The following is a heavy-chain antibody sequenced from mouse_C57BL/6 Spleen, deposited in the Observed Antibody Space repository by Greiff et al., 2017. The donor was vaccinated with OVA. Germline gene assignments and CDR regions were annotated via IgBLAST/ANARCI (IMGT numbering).Heavy chain of an antibody. CDR2: IHPNSGST. J-gene: IGHJ2*01. D-gene: IGHD4-1*01. CDR1: GYTFTSYW. CDR3: ARGNWDGDY. V-gene: IGHV1-64*01. Sequence: QVQLQQPGAELVKPGASVKLSCKASGYTFTSYWMHWVKQRPGQGLEWIGMIHPNSGSTNYNEKFKSKATLTVDKSSSTAYMQLSRLTSEDSAVYYCARGNWDGDYWGQGTTLTVSS.